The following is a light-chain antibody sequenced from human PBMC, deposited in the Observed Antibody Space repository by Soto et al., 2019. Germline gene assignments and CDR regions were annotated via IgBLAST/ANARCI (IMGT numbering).Light chain of an antibody. CDR3: QQYDSSPRT. J-gene: IGKJ1*01. V-gene: IGKV3-20*01. CDR1: QSVRNY. CDR2: RTS. Sequence: EIVLTQSPATLSLSPGETATLSCRASQSVRNYLAWYQQTPGQAPRLLIYRTSSRATGIPTRFSGSGSGTDFTLTISRLESEDIAVYYCQQYDSSPRTFGQGTKVDIK.